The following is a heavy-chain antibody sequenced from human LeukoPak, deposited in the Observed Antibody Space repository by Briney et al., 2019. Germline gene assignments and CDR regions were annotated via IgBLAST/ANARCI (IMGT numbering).Heavy chain of an antibody. D-gene: IGHD1-26*01. CDR3: ARTYGSYQTIHYYYYMDV. Sequence: GGSLRLSCAASGFMFSSYSMNWVRQAPGKGLEWVSFISTSSSYIYYADSVKGRFTISRDNAKNSLYLQMNSLRAEDTAAYYCARTYGSYQTIHYYYYMDVWGKGTTVTISS. V-gene: IGHV3-21*01. J-gene: IGHJ6*03. CDR1: GFMFSSYS. CDR2: ISTSSSYI.